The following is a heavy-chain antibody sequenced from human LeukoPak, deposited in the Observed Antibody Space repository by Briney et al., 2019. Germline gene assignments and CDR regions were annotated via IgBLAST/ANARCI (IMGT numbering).Heavy chain of an antibody. CDR3: ARTQAVAGTVDY. V-gene: IGHV4-4*02. CDR1: GGSISSSNW. Sequence: PSETLSLTCAVSGGSISSSNWWSWVRQPPGKGLEWIGEIYHSGSTNYNPSLKSRVTISVDKSKNQFSLKLSSVPAADTGVYYRARTQAVAGTVDYWGQGTLVTVSS. J-gene: IGHJ4*02. CDR2: IYHSGST. D-gene: IGHD6-19*01.